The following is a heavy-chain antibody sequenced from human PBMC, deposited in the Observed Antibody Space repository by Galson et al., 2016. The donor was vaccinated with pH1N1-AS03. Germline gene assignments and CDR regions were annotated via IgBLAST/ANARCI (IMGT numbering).Heavy chain of an antibody. Sequence: PALVKPTQTLTLTCTFSGFSLDSTDVNVAWIRQPPGKALEWLALIRWNGDKHYSPSLKNRLTVTKDTSKNPVVLTMTNLDPVDTATYFCARDFNWRIDYWGQGTLVTVSS. J-gene: IGHJ4*02. CDR2: IRWNGDK. CDR1: GFSLDSTDVN. V-gene: IGHV2-5*01. CDR3: ARDFNWRIDY. D-gene: IGHD1-1*01.